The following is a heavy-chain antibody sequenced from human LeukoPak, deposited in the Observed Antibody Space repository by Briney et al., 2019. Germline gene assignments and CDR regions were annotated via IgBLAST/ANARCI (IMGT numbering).Heavy chain of an antibody. V-gene: IGHV3-53*01. CDR1: GVTFSVNY. CDR2: LYSDGTT. J-gene: IGHJ4*02. Sequence: PGGSLRLSCTAAGVTFSVNYMSWVRHVPGRGLEGVAMLYSDGTTHFLDSVKGRFSISRDSSKNTLYLQMNSLRVEDTAVYYCARWYCDSLNCYYDYWGQGTLVTVPS. D-gene: IGHD2-2*01. CDR3: ARWYCDSLNCYYDY.